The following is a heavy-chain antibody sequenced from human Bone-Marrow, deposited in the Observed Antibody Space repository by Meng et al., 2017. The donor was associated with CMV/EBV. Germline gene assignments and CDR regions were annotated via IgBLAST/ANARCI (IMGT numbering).Heavy chain of an antibody. D-gene: IGHD2-2*01. Sequence: ASVKVSCKVSGYTLTELSMHWVRQAPGKGLEWMGGFDPEDGETIYAQKFQGRVTMTEDTSTDTAYMELSSLRSEDTAVYYCARGPPSTRLLPAAIDYYYYGMDVWGQGTTVTVSS. CDR3: ARGPPSTRLLPAAIDYYYYGMDV. CDR1: GYTLTELS. V-gene: IGHV1-24*01. J-gene: IGHJ6*02. CDR2: FDPEDGET.